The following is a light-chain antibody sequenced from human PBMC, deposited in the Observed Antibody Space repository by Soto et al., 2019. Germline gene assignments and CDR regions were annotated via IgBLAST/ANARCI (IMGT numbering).Light chain of an antibody. Sequence: HSVLTQIPSASGSPGQSVVVSCTGTSSDVGGYNYVSWYQQHPGKAAKLMIYDFNNLPSWVSNRFSGSNSGNTASLTISGLQAEDEADYYCSSYTSTNTPYVFGTGTKVTVL. CDR3: SSYTSTNTPYV. CDR1: SSDVGGYNY. CDR2: DFN. J-gene: IGLJ1*01. V-gene: IGLV2-14*03.